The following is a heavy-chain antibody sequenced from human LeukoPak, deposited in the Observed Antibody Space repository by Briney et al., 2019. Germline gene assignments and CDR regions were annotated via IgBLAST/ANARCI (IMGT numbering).Heavy chain of an antibody. D-gene: IGHD3-22*01. CDR1: GYSISSGYY. V-gene: IGHV4-38-2*01. CDR3: ARRRYYDGSGYLE. CDR2: IYHSGST. Sequence: KPSETLSLTCAVSGYSISSGYYWGWIRQPPGKGLEWIGSIYHSGSTYYNPSLKGRVTISVDTSKNQFSLKLSSVTAADTAVYYCARRRYYDGSGYLEWGQGTLLSVSS. J-gene: IGHJ1*01.